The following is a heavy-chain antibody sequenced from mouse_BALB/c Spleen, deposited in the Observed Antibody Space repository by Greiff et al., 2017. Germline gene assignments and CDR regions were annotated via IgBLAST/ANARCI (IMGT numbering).Heavy chain of an antibody. D-gene: IGHD3-1*01. CDR1: GFTFSSFG. V-gene: IGHV5-17*02. Sequence: EVMLVESGGGLVQPGGSRKLSCAASGFTFSSFGMHWVRQAPEKGLEWVAYISSGSSTIYYADTVKGRFTISRDNPKNTLFLQMTSLRSEDTAMYYCARLGATDAMDYWGQGTSVTVSS. CDR3: ARLGATDAMDY. CDR2: ISSGSSTI. J-gene: IGHJ4*01.